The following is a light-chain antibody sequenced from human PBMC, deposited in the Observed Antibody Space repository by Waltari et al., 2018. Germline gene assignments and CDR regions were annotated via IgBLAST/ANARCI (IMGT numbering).Light chain of an antibody. V-gene: IGKV1-39*01. Sequence: DIQMTQSPSSLSASTGDRVTITCRASQNIKTYLNWYQQEPGKGPKLLIQSASTLLHGVPPRFSGSASGTDFTLTISGLEPEDFATYYCQQSFAIPYTFGQGTRLEIK. CDR1: QNIKTY. CDR3: QQSFAIPYT. CDR2: SAS. J-gene: IGKJ2*01.